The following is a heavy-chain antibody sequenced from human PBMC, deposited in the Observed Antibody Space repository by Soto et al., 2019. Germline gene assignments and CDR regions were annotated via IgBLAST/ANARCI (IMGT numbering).Heavy chain of an antibody. CDR3: ASGRKSDFWSGYRLSS. CDR1: GGTFSNFA. Sequence: GASVKVSCKASGGTFSNFAISWVRQAPGQGLEWMGGIIPIFRAANYAQKFQGRVTITADESTATAYMDLTSLNSEDTAMYYCASGRKSDFWSGYRLSSWGQGTLVTVSS. V-gene: IGHV1-69*13. J-gene: IGHJ5*02. CDR2: IIPIFRAA. D-gene: IGHD3-3*01.